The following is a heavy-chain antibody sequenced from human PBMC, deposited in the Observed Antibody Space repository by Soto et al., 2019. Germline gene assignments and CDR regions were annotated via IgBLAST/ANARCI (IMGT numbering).Heavy chain of an antibody. D-gene: IGHD2-15*01. J-gene: IGHJ6*02. CDR2: IWYDGSNK. Sequence: GGSLRLSCAASGFTFSSYGTHWVRQAPGKGLEWVAVIWYDGSNKYYADSVKGRFTISRDNSKNTLYLQMNSLSAEDTAVYYCARDENVGGYYYYGMDVWGQGTTVTVSS. CDR1: GFTFSSYG. CDR3: ARDENVGGYYYYGMDV. V-gene: IGHV3-33*01.